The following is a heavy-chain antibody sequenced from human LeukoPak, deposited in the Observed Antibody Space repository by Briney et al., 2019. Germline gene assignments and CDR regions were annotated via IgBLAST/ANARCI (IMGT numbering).Heavy chain of an antibody. CDR2: IKQDGSEK. CDR1: GFTFSSYW. V-gene: IGHV3-7*01. D-gene: IGHD5-12*01. CDR3: ARYIVATPDDAFDI. Sequence: GGSLRLSCAASGFTFSSYWMSWVRQAPGKGLEWVANIKQDGSEKYYVDSVKGRFTISRDNAKNSLYLQMNSLRAEDTAVYYCARYIVATPDDAFDIWGQGTMVAVSS. J-gene: IGHJ3*02.